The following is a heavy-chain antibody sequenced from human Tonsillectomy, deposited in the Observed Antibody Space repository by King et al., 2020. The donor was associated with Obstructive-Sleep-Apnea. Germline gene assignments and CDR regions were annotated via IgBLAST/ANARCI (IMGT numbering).Heavy chain of an antibody. J-gene: IGHJ4*02. CDR1: VGSISSGDYY. CDR2: IYYTGSA. D-gene: IGHD3-22*01. CDR3: ARDPRSDRSGSYYFDY. V-gene: IGHV4-30-4*01. Sequence: QLQESGPGLVKPSQTLSLTCTFSVGSISSGDYYWSWIRQPPGKGLEWIGYIYYTGSAYYNPSLKSRVIISVDTSKNQFSLKLSSVTAADTAVYYCARDPRSDRSGSYYFDYWGLGTLVSVSS.